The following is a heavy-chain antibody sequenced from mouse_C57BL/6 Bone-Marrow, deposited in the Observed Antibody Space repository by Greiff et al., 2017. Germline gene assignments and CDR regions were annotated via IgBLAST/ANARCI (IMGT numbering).Heavy chain of an antibody. J-gene: IGHJ1*03. Sequence: QVQLQQPGTELVKPGASVKLSCKASGYTFTSYWMHWVKQRPGQGLEWIGNINPSNGGTNYNEKFKSKDTLTVDTSASTAYMQLSGLTSEDSAVYYCARGGGYYDSSSYWYFDVWGTGTTVTVSS. CDR1: GYTFTSYW. V-gene: IGHV1-53*01. CDR2: INPSNGGT. D-gene: IGHD1-1*01. CDR3: ARGGGYYDSSSYWYFDV.